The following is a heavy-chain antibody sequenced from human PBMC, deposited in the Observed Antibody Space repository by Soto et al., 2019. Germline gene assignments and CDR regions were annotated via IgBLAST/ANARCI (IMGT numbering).Heavy chain of an antibody. CDR2: INHSYGIT. V-gene: IGHV1-46*01. J-gene: IGHJ5*02. Sequence: SVKVSFQASACSFTSYYMLWVRLDPGEGLEGMGIINHSYGITTYTLKYQGRVTMTRDTSTSIVYMELRSLGSEDTAVYYCVRREGTSYGLTNCFDPWGQGTLVTVSS. D-gene: IGHD3-16*01. CDR1: ACSFTSYY. CDR3: VRREGTSYGLTNCFDP.